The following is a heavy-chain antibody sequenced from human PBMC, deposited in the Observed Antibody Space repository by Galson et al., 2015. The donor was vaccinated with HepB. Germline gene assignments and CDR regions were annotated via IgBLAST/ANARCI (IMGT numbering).Heavy chain of an antibody. D-gene: IGHD3-16*01. V-gene: IGHV6-1*01. CDR3: VGDAYTSDWTIYPLDY. J-gene: IGHJ4*02. CDR2: TYYRPKWIL. CDR1: GDSVSSYHAA. Sequence: CAISGDSVSSYHAAWNWIRHSPSRGLEWLGRTYYRPKWILDYAVSVKSRISIDADASKNHFSLQLSSVTPEDTAVYYCVGDAYTSDWTIYPLDYWGQGILVTVSS.